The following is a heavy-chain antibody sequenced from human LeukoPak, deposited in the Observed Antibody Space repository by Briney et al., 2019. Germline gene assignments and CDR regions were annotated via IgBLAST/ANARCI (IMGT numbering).Heavy chain of an antibody. CDR3: TTGVSGSYYEGTHFDY. D-gene: IGHD1-26*01. CDR2: IKSKTDGGTT. CDR1: GFTFDDYA. J-gene: IGHJ4*02. Sequence: NSGGSLRLSCAGSGFTFDDYAINWVRQAPGKGLEWVGRIKSKTDGGTTDYAAPVKGRFTISRDDSKNTLYLQMNSLKTEDTAVYYCTTGVSGSYYEGTHFDYWGQGTLVTVSS. V-gene: IGHV3-15*01.